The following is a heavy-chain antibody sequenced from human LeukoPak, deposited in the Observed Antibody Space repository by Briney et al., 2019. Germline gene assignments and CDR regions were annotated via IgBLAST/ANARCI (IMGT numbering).Heavy chain of an antibody. Sequence: GGSLRLSCAASGFTFSSYSMNWVRQAPGKGLEWVSSISSSSSYIYYADPVKGRFTISRDNAKNSLYLQMNSLRAEDTAVYYCARRPGITGTTPFDYWGQGTLVTVSS. V-gene: IGHV3-21*01. D-gene: IGHD1-20*01. CDR1: GFTFSSYS. J-gene: IGHJ4*02. CDR2: ISSSSSYI. CDR3: ARRPGITGTTPFDY.